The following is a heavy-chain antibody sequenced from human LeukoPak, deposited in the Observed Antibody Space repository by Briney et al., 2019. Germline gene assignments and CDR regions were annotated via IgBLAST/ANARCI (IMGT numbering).Heavy chain of an antibody. Sequence: SETLSLTCTVSGYSISSGYYWGWIRQAPGKGLEWIGNVYYSGSTFYNPSLKSRVTISVDTSKNQFSLKLRSVTAADTAIYYCARASFNVVFGNWFDPWGQGTLVTVSS. CDR1: GYSISSGYY. V-gene: IGHV4-38-2*02. CDR3: ARASFNVVFGNWFDP. CDR2: VYYSGST. J-gene: IGHJ5*02. D-gene: IGHD2-8*01.